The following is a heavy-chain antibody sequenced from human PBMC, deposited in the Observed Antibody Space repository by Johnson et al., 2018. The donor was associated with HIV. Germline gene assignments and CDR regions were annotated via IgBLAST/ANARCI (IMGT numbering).Heavy chain of an antibody. CDR3: AKEGSIAAAGNDAFDI. D-gene: IGHD6-13*01. CDR1: GFTVSSNY. CDR2: ISGSGGST. J-gene: IGHJ3*02. Sequence: VQLVESGGGVVQPGGSLRLSCAASGFTVSSNYMSWVRQAPGKGLEWVSAISGSGGSTYYADSVKGRFTISRDNSKNTLYLQMNSLRAEDTAVYYCAKEGSIAAAGNDAFDIWGQGTMVTVSS. V-gene: IGHV3-23*04.